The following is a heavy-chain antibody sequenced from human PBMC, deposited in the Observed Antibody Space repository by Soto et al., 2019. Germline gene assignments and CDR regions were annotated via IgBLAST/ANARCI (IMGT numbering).Heavy chain of an antibody. D-gene: IGHD6-13*01. CDR1: GFTFSSYA. Sequence: PGRSLRLSCAASGFTFSSYARSWVRQAPGKGLEWVSAISGSGGSTYYADSVKGRFTISRDNSKNTLYLQMNSLRAEDTAVYYCAKDLEMGIAAANFDYWGQGNLVTVS. V-gene: IGHV3-23*01. J-gene: IGHJ4*02. CDR2: ISGSGGST. CDR3: AKDLEMGIAAANFDY.